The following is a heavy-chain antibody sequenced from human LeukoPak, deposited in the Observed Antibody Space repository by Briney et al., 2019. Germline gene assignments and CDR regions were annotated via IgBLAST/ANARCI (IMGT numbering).Heavy chain of an antibody. CDR2: ITGSGGNT. Sequence: PGGSLRLSCAASGLTFSNYAMSWVRQAPGKGLEWVSAITGSGGNTYYADSVKGRFTISRDNSKNTLYLQMNSLRAEDTAVYYCAKWGDYDVLTGYYVSDYWGQGTLVTVSS. CDR1: GLTFSNYA. CDR3: AKWGDYDVLTGYYVSDY. D-gene: IGHD3-9*01. J-gene: IGHJ4*02. V-gene: IGHV3-23*01.